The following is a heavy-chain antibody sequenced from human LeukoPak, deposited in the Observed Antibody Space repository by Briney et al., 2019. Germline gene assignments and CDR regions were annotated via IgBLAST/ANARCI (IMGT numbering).Heavy chain of an antibody. CDR1: GFTFSSYG. V-gene: IGHV3-30*02. CDR2: IRYDGSNK. Sequence: PGGSLRLSXAASGFTFSSYGMHWVRQTPGKGLEWVAFIRYDGSNKYYADSVKGRFTISRDNSKNTLYLQMNSLRAEDTAVYYCAKTYYYGSGSHHDAFDIWGQGTMVTVSS. D-gene: IGHD3-10*01. J-gene: IGHJ3*02. CDR3: AKTYYYGSGSHHDAFDI.